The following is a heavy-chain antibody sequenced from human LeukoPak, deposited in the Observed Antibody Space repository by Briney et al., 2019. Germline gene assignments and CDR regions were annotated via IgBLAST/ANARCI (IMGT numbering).Heavy chain of an antibody. CDR2: TYYRSKWYN. Sequence: PSQPLSLTCAISGDSVSSNSAAWNWIRQSPSSGLEWLGRTYYRSKWYNDYAVSVKSRITLNPDTSKNQFSLQLNSVTPEDTAVYYCARELRVGSGRQWLPWGQGTLVTVSS. J-gene: IGHJ5*02. CDR1: GDSVSSNSAA. V-gene: IGHV6-1*01. D-gene: IGHD6-19*01. CDR3: ARELRVGSGRQWLP.